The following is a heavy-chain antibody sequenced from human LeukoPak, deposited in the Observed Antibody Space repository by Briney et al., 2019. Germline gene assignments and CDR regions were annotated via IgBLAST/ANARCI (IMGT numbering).Heavy chain of an antibody. CDR1: GYTFTDYY. Sequence: ASVKVSCKASGYTFTDYYMHWVRQAPGQGLEWMGWISPNSGGTNYAQKFQGRVTMTRETSISTAYMEDTSVGTAYMELSGLRSDDTAVYYCARDLGGGYFDHWGQGTLVTVSS. CDR2: ISPNSGGT. CDR3: ARDLGGGYFDH. V-gene: IGHV1-2*02. J-gene: IGHJ4*02. D-gene: IGHD3-16*01.